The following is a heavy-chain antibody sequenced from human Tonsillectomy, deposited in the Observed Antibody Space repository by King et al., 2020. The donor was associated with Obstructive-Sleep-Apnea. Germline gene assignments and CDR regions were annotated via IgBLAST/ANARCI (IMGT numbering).Heavy chain of an antibody. CDR3: ARILHYYDSSGYVYYYYYGMDV. CDR1: GFSLSTSGMC. V-gene: IGHV2-70*01. CDR2: IDWVDGK. J-gene: IGHJ6*02. Sequence: VTLKGSGPALVKPTQTLTLTCTFSGFSLSTSGMCVSWIRQPPRKALEGLAPIDWVDGKYYSTTLKNKLTISKDTPKNQVVLTMTNMDPVDTTTYYCARILHYYDSSGYVYYYYYGMDVWGQGTTVTVSS. D-gene: IGHD3-22*01.